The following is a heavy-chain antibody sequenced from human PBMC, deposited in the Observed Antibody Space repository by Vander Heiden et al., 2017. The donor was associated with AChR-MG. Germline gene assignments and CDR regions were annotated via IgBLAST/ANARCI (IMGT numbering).Heavy chain of an antibody. J-gene: IGHJ6*02. D-gene: IGHD2-2*01. CDR1: GLTFTSSA. CDR2: IVVGSGNT. Sequence: QMQLVQSGPAVKKPGTPVKVSCKASGLTFTSSATQCVRQARGKRLEWIGWIVVGSGNTNNAQKFQERVTITRDMSTSTAYMELSSLRSEDTAVYYCAATPDIVVVPAALPPYYYYGMDVWGQGTTVTVSS. V-gene: IGHV1-58*02. CDR3: AATPDIVVVPAALPPYYYYGMDV.